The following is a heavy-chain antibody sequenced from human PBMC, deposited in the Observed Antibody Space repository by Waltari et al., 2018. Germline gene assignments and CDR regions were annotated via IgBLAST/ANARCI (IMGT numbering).Heavy chain of an antibody. J-gene: IGHJ3*02. CDR2: IIPIFGTA. CDR3: ARDNTRNYDFWSGYHGAFDI. D-gene: IGHD3-3*01. Sequence: QVQLVQSGAEVKKPGSSVKVSCKASGGTFSSYAIICVRQAPGPGLEWMGGIIPIFGTANYAQKFQGRVTITADESTSTAYMELSSLRSEDTAVYYCARDNTRNYDFWSGYHGAFDIWGQGTMVTVSS. V-gene: IGHV1-69*13. CDR1: GGTFSSYA.